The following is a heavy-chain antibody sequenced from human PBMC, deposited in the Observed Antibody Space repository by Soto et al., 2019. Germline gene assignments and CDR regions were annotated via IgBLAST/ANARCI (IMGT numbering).Heavy chain of an antibody. D-gene: IGHD1-7*01. V-gene: IGHV3-23*01. Sequence: VQLLESGGGLVQPGGSLRLSCAASGFTFSSYAMSWVRQAPGKGLEWVSAISGSGGSTYYADSVKGRFTISRDNSKNTLYLQMNSLRAEDTAVYYCVTGTGDYYYGMDVWGQGTTVTVSS. CDR2: ISGSGGST. J-gene: IGHJ6*02. CDR1: GFTFSSYA. CDR3: VTGTGDYYYGMDV.